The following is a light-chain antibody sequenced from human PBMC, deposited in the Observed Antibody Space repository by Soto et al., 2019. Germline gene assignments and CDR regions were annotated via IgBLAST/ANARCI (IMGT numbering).Light chain of an antibody. V-gene: IGKV3-20*01. CDR3: QQYGSSPWT. CDR2: GAS. Sequence: EIVLTQSPGTLSLSPGERATLSSRASKSVSSSYLAWYQQKPGQAPRLLIYGASSRATGIPDRFSGSGSGTDFTLTISRLEPEDFAVYYCQQYGSSPWTFGQGTKVEI. CDR1: KSVSSSY. J-gene: IGKJ1*01.